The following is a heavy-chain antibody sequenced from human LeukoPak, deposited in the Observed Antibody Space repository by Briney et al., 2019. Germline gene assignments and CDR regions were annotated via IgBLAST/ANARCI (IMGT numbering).Heavy chain of an antibody. D-gene: IGHD3-10*01. CDR1: GFTFSYYS. V-gene: IGHV4-59*12. J-gene: IGHJ3*02. CDR2: IFYSGST. Sequence: GSLRLSCAASGFTFSYYSMNWVRQPPGKALEWIGNIFYSGSTYYSPSLKSRVTISLDTSRNQFSLKLNSVTAADTAVYYCAKSNGYGLIDIWGQGTMVTVSS. CDR3: AKSNGYGLIDI.